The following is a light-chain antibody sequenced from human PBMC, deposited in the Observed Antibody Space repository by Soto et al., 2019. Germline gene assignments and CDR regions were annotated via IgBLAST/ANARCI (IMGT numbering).Light chain of an antibody. CDR3: MQALQTPWT. V-gene: IGKV2-28*01. Sequence: DIVMTQSPLSLPVTPGEPASISCRSSQSLLHSNGYTYLDWYLQKPGQSPQLLIYLGSNRASGVPDRFSGSGSGTDFTLKISRVEAEDVWVYYCMQALQTPWTFGQGTKVEIK. J-gene: IGKJ1*01. CDR1: QSLLHSNGYTY. CDR2: LGS.